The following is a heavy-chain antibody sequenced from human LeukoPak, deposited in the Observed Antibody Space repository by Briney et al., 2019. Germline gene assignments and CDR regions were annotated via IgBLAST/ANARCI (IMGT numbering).Heavy chain of an antibody. J-gene: IGHJ5*01. V-gene: IGHV3-74*01. CDR1: GFTFRNYW. D-gene: IGHD1-26*01. CDR2: IKGDGSHT. CDR3: VRDWDHFDFDS. Sequence: GGSLRLSRAASGFTFRNYWMHWLRQAPGKGLVWVSRIKGDGSHTIYADSVKGRFTISRDNAKNTLYLQMKSLRVEDTALYYCVRDWDHFDFDSWGQGTLVTVSS.